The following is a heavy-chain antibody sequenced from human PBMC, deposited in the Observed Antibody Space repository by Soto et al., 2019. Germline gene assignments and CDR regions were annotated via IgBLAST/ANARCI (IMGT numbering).Heavy chain of an antibody. V-gene: IGHV4-34*01. CDR1: GGSFSGYY. Sequence: ETLSLTCAVYGGSFSGYYWSWIRQPPGKGLEWIGEINHSGSTNYNPSLKSRVTISVDTSKNQFSLKLSSVTAADTAVYYCARGRGIAARRNWFDPWGQGTLVTVSS. D-gene: IGHD6-6*01. J-gene: IGHJ5*02. CDR2: INHSGST. CDR3: ARGRGIAARRNWFDP.